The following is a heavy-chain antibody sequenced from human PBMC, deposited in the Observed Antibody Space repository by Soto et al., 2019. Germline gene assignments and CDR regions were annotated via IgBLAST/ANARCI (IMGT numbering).Heavy chain of an antibody. CDR1: GYTFTDAY. D-gene: IGHD1-7*01. CDR3: AREEGTELDF. V-gene: IGHV1-2*06. CDR2: INPKNGGT. Sequence: QVRLVQSGAEVKKPGASVKVTCKPSGYTFTDAYIHWVRQAPGQGLEWLGRINPKNGGTNYAQKFQGRVTMTRDTSSSTAFMELSSLNSNDTAVYYCAREEGTELDFWGQGTLVTVSS. J-gene: IGHJ4*02.